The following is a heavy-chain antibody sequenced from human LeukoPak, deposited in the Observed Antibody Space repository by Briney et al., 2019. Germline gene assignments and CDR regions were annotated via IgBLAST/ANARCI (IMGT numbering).Heavy chain of an antibody. CDR1: GGTFSNYA. V-gene: IGHV1-69*05. CDR2: ITPMFGTA. CDR3: ARVSSGNYGSGIELDY. Sequence: ASVKVSCKASGGTFSNYAISWVRQAPGQGLEWMGGITPMFGTAKYAQKFQGRVTMTRDTSTSTVYMELSSLRSEDTAVYYCARVSSGNYGSGIELDYWGQGTLVTVSS. J-gene: IGHJ4*02. D-gene: IGHD3-10*01.